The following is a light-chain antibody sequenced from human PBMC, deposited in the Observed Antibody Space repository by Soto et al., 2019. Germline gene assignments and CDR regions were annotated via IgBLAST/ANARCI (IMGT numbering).Light chain of an antibody. V-gene: IGKV3-11*01. CDR1: QSVSSY. CDR2: DAA. Sequence: EIVLTQSPATLSLSPGEGAALSCSASQSVSSYLGWYQQKPGQAPRLLIYDAATRAAGVPARFSGSGSGTDFTLTISSLEPADFAVYYCQQRSNWPPWTFGQGTKVDIK. J-gene: IGKJ1*01. CDR3: QQRSNWPPWT.